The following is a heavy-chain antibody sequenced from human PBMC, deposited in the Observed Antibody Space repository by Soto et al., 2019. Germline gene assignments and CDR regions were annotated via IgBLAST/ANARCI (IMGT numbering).Heavy chain of an antibody. D-gene: IGHD6-6*01. CDR1: GFTFSICA. CDR3: ARDRPSTSSSSGSYHPYGMDV. CDR2: ISYDGSNK. V-gene: IGHV3-30-3*01. J-gene: IGHJ6*02. Sequence: GGSLRLSCAASGFTFSICAMHWVRQSPGKGLEWVAFISYDGSNKYYADSVKGRFTISRDNSKNTLYLQMTSLRAEDTAVYYCARDRPSTSSSSGSYHPYGMDVWGQGNTVPVSS.